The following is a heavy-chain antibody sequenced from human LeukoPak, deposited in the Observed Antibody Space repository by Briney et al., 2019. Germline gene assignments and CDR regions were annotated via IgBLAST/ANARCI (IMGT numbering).Heavy chain of an antibody. D-gene: IGHD6-13*01. J-gene: IGHJ4*02. CDR3: AREFMVAAADD. Sequence: GGSLRLSCAASGFTVSSSYMSWVRQAPGKGLEWVSVIYSGGSTYYADSVKGRFTISRDNSKNTLYLQMNSLRAEDTAVYYCAREFMVAAADDWGQGTLVTVSS. CDR1: GFTVSSSY. V-gene: IGHV3-53*01. CDR2: IYSGGST.